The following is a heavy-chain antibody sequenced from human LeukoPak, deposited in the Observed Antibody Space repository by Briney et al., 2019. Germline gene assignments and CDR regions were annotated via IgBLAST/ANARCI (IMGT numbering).Heavy chain of an antibody. CDR3: ARHDCDSSRCSVNWFDP. CDR1: GDSISSSSAY. CDR2: IYYSKNT. J-gene: IGHJ5*02. Sequence: PSETLSLTCTVSGDSISSSSAYWGWIRQPPGKGLEWIGSIYYSKNTYYNPSLRSRLTISVDTSRNQFSLKLSSVTAADTAVYYCARHDCDSSRCSVNWFDPWGQGTLVTVSS. V-gene: IGHV4-39*01. D-gene: IGHD2/OR15-2a*01.